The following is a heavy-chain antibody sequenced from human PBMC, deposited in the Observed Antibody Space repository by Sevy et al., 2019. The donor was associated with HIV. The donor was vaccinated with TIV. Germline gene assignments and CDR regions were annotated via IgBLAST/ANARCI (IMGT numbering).Heavy chain of an antibody. V-gene: IGHV3-23*01. CDR1: GFTFSSYA. CDR2: ISGSGGST. D-gene: IGHD3-10*01. Sequence: GGSLRLSCAASGFTFSSYAMSWVRQAPGKGLEGVSAISGSGGSTYYADSVKGRFTISRDNSKNTLYLQMNSLRAEDTAVYYCAKDLGGEGFGELLFDYWGQGTLVTVSS. CDR3: AKDLGGEGFGELLFDY. J-gene: IGHJ4*02.